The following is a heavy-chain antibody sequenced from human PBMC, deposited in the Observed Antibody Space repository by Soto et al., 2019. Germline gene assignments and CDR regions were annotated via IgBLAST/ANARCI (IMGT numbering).Heavy chain of an antibody. CDR2: IIPIFGTA. J-gene: IGHJ4*02. V-gene: IGHV1-69*13. CDR1: GGTFSSYA. D-gene: IGHD3-22*01. Sequence: GASVKVSCKASGGTFSSYAISWVRQAPGQGLEWMGGIIPIFGTANYAQKFQGRVTITADESTSTAYMELSSLRSEDTAVYYCARDARTMIVLGPLDYWGQGTLVTVSS. CDR3: ARDARTMIVLGPLDY.